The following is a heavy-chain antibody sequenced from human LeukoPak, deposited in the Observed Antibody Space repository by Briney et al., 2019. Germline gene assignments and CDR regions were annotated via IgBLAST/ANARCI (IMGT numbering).Heavy chain of an antibody. CDR2: IYHSGST. D-gene: IGHD6-13*01. Sequence: PSETLSLTCAVSGGSISNTHWWIWVRQPPGKGLKWIGEIYHSGSTNYNPSLKSRVTISVDKSKNHFSLKLSSVTAADTAVYFCARGSYSSNYYYFDYWGQGTLVTVSS. V-gene: IGHV4-4*02. CDR1: GGSISNTHW. CDR3: ARGSYSSNYYYFDY. J-gene: IGHJ4*02.